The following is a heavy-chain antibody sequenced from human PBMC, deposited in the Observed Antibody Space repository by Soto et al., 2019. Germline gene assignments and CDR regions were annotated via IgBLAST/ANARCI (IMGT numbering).Heavy chain of an antibody. D-gene: IGHD2-21*02. CDR3: ARDLWGYCGTDCYPLDV. Sequence: QVQLQESGPGLVKPWETLSLTCTVSGGTISRYYWSWMRQPPGKGLEWIGYMYNTGSTVYNPSFKSRVTISVDTSKNQFSLKLNSVTAADTAVYYCARDLWGYCGTDCYPLDVWGQGTTFTVSS. J-gene: IGHJ6*02. V-gene: IGHV4-59*01. CDR1: GGTISRYY. CDR2: MYNTGST.